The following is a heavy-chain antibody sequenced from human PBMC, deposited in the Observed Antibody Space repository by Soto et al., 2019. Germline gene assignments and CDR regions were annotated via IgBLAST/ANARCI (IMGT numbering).Heavy chain of an antibody. CDR3: ARVVAVAGTRGYYYYYYGMDV. V-gene: IGHV6-1*01. Sequence: PSQTLSLTCAISVDIVSSNSAAWNCIRQSPSRGLEWLGRTYYRSKWYNDYAVSVKSRITINPDTSKNQFSLQLNSVTPEDTAVYYCARVVAVAGTRGYYYYYYGMDVWGRGTTVTVSS. J-gene: IGHJ6*02. D-gene: IGHD6-19*01. CDR2: TYYRSKWYN. CDR1: VDIVSSNSAA.